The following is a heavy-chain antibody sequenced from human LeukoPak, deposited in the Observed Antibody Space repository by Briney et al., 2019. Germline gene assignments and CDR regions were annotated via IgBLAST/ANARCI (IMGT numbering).Heavy chain of an antibody. D-gene: IGHD3-10*01. J-gene: IGHJ4*02. Sequence: SGRSPRLSCAASGFIFSNYAMRWVRQAPGKGLEWVALISSDGSKTYHADSVKGRFSISRDNSKNTLYLQLNSLRAEDTSVYYCARDSTYWYDSGSSGPHYFDYWGQGTLVTVSS. CDR3: ARDSTYWYDSGSSGPHYFDY. CDR1: GFIFSNYA. V-gene: IGHV3-30*01. CDR2: ISSDGSKT.